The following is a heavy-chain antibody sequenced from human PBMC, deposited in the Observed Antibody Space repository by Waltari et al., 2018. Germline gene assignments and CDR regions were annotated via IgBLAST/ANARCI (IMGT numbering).Heavy chain of an antibody. V-gene: IGHV3-15*01. Sequence: VESGGGFVKPGGSLRLSCTVSGFTFSNAWMSWVRQPPGKGREWVDRIKMKSEVGTVDYGSANVRFTISRDDSKNTLYRQMDSLTIQGTATYFCTTDPIQGFHLWSWVPIGDWGKGTSVIVSS. CDR3: TTDPIQGFHLWSWVPIGD. CDR2: IKMKSEVGTV. CDR1: GFTFSNAW. J-gene: IGHJ4*02. D-gene: IGHD5-18*01.